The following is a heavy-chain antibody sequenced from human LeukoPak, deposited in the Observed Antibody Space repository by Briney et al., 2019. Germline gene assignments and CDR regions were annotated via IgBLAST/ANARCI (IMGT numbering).Heavy chain of an antibody. CDR3: AREPGLVGATTSVDY. V-gene: IGHV1-69*04. CDR1: GGTFSSYA. Sequence: SVKVSCKASGGTFSSYAISWVRQAPGQGLEWMGRIIPILGIANYAQKFQGRVTITADKSTSTANMELSSMRSEDTAVYYCAREPGLVGATTSVDYWGQGTLVTVSS. D-gene: IGHD1-26*01. CDR2: IIPILGIA. J-gene: IGHJ4*02.